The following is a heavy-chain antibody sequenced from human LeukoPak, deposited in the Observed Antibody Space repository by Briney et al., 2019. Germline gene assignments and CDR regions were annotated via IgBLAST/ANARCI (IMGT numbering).Heavy chain of an antibody. CDR3: ARLRGYDFWSGYYRTDYYYGMDV. CDR1: GGSFSGYY. D-gene: IGHD3-3*01. CDR2: INHSGST. Sequence: SETLSLTCAVYGGSFSGYYWSWIRQPPGKGLEWIGEINHSGSTNYNPSLKSRVTISVDTPKNQFSLKLSSVTAADTAVYYCARLRGYDFWSGYYRTDYYYGMDVWGQGTTVTVSS. J-gene: IGHJ6*02. V-gene: IGHV4-34*01.